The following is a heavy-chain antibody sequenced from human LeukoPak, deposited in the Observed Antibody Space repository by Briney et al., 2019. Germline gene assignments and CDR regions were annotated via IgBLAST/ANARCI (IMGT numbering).Heavy chain of an antibody. CDR1: GFTFNSYG. CDR3: ARDSFGSYSATWSGSTS. D-gene: IGHD1-26*01. Sequence: GGSLRLSCAASGFTFNSYGMHWVRQAPGKGLEWVAVVWYDGRNKYYADSVKGRFTISRDNSKNTLYLQMNSLRAEETAVYYCARDSFGSYSATWSGSTSGGQGTLVTVS. J-gene: IGHJ4*02. CDR2: VWYDGRNK. V-gene: IGHV3-33*08.